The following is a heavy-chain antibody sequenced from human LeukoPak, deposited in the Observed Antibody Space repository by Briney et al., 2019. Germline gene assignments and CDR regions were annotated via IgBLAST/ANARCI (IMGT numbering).Heavy chain of an antibody. J-gene: IGHJ6*04. CDR3: ARRGATMVRGTKLDYYYGMDV. Sequence: PSETLSLTCAVYGGSFSGYYWSWIRQPPGKGLEWSGEINHSGSTNYNPSLKSRVTISVDTSKNQFSLKLSSVTAADTAVYYCARRGATMVRGTKLDYYYGMDVWGKGTTVTVSS. V-gene: IGHV4-34*01. CDR2: INHSGST. D-gene: IGHD3-10*01. CDR1: GGSFSGYY.